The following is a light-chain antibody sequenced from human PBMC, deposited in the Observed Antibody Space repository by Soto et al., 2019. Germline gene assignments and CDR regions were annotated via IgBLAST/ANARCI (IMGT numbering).Light chain of an antibody. CDR2: TNN. CDR1: SSNIGSNT. V-gene: IGLV1-44*01. J-gene: IGLJ2*01. CDR3: AAWDDSLNGVV. Sequence: QPVLTQPPSASGTPGQRVTISCSGSSSNIGSNTVNWYQQLPGTAPKLLICTNNQRPSGVPDRFSGSKSGTSASLAISGLQSEDEADYDCAAWDDSLNGVVFGGGTKLTVL.